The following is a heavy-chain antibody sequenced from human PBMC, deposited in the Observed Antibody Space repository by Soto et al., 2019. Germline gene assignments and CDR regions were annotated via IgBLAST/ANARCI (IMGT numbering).Heavy chain of an antibody. CDR1: GFTFSSYA. D-gene: IGHD1-26*01. CDR3: AKDGSYNGHYHYYGMDV. J-gene: IGHJ6*02. CDR2: ISGSGGST. Sequence: EAQLLESEGGLVQPGGSLRLSCAASGFTFSSYAMSWVRQAPGKGLEWVSAISGSGGSTYYADSVKGRFTISRDNSKNTLYLQMNSPRAEDTAVYYCAKDGSYNGHYHYYGMDVWGQGTTVTVSS. V-gene: IGHV3-23*01.